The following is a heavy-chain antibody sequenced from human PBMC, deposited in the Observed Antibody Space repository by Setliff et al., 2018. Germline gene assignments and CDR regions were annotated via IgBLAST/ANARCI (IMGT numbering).Heavy chain of an antibody. Sequence: SETLSLTCTVSGGSVDSYYWSWIRQPPGKGLEWVGRISSNGRTNYNPSLEGRVSMSVDTSKNQISLHLTSMTTADTALYYCTRGRQNYYYMDVWGKGTTVTVSS. V-gene: IGHV4-4*07. J-gene: IGHJ6*03. CDR2: ISSNGRT. CDR1: GGSVDSYY. CDR3: TRGRQNYYYMDV.